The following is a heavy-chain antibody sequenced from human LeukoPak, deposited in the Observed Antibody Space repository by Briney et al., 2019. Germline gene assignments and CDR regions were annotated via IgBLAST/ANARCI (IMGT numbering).Heavy chain of an antibody. J-gene: IGHJ4*02. D-gene: IGHD6-13*01. V-gene: IGHV3-48*01. CDR2: ISSSSSTI. CDR3: ARDLRGSSWAYYFDY. CDR1: GFTFSSYS. Sequence: PGGSLRLSCAASGFTFSSYSMNWVRQAPGNGLEWVSYISSSSSTIYYADSVKGRFTISRDNAKNSLYLQMNSLRGEDTAVYYCARDLRGSSWAYYFDYWGQGTLVTVSS.